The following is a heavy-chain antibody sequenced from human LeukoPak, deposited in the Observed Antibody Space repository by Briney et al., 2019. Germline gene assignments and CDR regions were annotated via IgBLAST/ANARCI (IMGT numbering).Heavy chain of an antibody. D-gene: IGHD4/OR15-4a*01. CDR2: IYNSGIT. CDR3: ARDHLPAGAPGYYMDV. V-gene: IGHV4-59*02. Sequence: SETLSLTCTVSGGSVSSHFWSWIRQPPGKRLEWIGYIYNSGITNYNSSLKSRVTMSVDTSKNQFSLMLRSVTAADTAVYYCARDHLPAGAPGYYMDVWGKGTTVTVSS. CDR1: GGSVSSHF. J-gene: IGHJ6*03.